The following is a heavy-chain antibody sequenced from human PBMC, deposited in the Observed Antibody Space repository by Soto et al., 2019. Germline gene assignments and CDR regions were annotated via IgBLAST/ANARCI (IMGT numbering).Heavy chain of an antibody. J-gene: IGHJ6*02. V-gene: IGHV3-30-3*01. D-gene: IGHD3-3*01. CDR2: ISYDGSNK. CDR3: ARDTDFWSGYLPYYYYGMDV. Sequence: GGSLRLSCAASGFTFSSYAMHWVRQAPGKGLEWVAVISYDGSNKYYADSVKGRFTISRDNSKNTLYLQMNSLRAEDTAVYYCARDTDFWSGYLPYYYYGMDVWGQGTTVTVS. CDR1: GFTFSSYA.